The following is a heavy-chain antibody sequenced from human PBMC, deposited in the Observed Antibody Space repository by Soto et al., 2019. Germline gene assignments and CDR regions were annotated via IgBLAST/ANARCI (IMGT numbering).Heavy chain of an antibody. CDR1: GFTFTSSA. CDR2: IVVGSGNT. D-gene: IGHD6-25*01. CDR3: AALAAKVGPGGV. Sequence: QMQLVQSGPEVKKPGTSVKVSCKASGFTFTSSAVQWVRQARGQRLEWIGWIVVGSGNTNYAQKFQERVTITRDMSTSTAYMELSSLRAEDTAVYYGAALAAKVGPGGVWGQGTTVTVSS. V-gene: IGHV1-58*01. J-gene: IGHJ6*02.